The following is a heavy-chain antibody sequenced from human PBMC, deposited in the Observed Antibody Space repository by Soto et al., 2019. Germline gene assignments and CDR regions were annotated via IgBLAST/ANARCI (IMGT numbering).Heavy chain of an antibody. J-gene: IGHJ5*02. V-gene: IGHV4-30-4*01. CDR3: ARSLSASSGWFDP. CDR2: IYKSGTS. D-gene: IGHD6-6*01. Sequence: PSETLSLTCAVSGDYISSGDFFWTWIRQSPGKGLEWLAYIYKSGTSYYNPSLKSRLFISIDTSNNLFSLQLTSVTAADTAFYYCARSLSASSGWFDPWGQGTLVTSPQ. CDR1: GDYISSGDFF.